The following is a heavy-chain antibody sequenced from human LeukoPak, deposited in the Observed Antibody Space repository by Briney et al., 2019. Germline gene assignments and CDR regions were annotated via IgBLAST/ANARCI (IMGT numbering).Heavy chain of an antibody. CDR1: GGIFSSYA. D-gene: IGHD3-10*01. J-gene: IGHJ6*02. CDR2: IIPIFGTA. CDR3: ASPLWFGESYGMDV. V-gene: IGHV1-69*13. Sequence: SVKVSCKASGGIFSSYAISWVRQAPGQGLEWMGGIIPIFGTANYAQKFQGRVTITADESTSTAYMELSSLRSEDTAVYYCASPLWFGESYGMDVWGQGTTVTVSS.